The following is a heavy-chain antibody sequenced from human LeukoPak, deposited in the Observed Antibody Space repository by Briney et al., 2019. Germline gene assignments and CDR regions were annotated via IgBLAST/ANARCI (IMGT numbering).Heavy chain of an antibody. D-gene: IGHD6-13*01. CDR1: GFTFSSYW. V-gene: IGHV3-7*02. CDR2: IKQDGSEK. J-gene: IGHJ4*02. CDR3: ARRGGQQQLVPDYFDY. Sequence: GGSLRLSCAASGFTFSSYWMSWVRQAPGKGLEWVANIKQDGSEKYYVDSVKGRFTISRDNAKNSLYLQMNSLRAEDTAVYYCARRGGQQQLVPDYFDYSGQGTLVTVSS.